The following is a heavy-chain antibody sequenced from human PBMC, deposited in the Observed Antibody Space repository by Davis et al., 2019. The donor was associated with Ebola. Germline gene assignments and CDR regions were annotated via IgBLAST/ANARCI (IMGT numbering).Heavy chain of an antibody. Sequence: SETLSLTCNVSGGSMSSYYWSWIRQPPGKGLEWIGYIYYSGLTTYSPSLASRVTISLDSSKNQLSLPLSSVTAADAAVYYCARLPHYDELWGSYRYTQYFDYWGQGTLVTVSS. V-gene: IGHV4-59*08. CDR1: GGSMSSYY. CDR3: ARLPHYDELWGSYRYTQYFDY. CDR2: IYYSGLT. D-gene: IGHD3-16*02. J-gene: IGHJ4*02.